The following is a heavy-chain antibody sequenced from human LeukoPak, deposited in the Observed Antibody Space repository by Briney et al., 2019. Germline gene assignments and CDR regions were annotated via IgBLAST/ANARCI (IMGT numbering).Heavy chain of an antibody. D-gene: IGHD3-10*01. CDR1: GGSIRSSTYH. V-gene: IGHV4-39*07. CDR3: ARGGQNRWFDP. Sequence: SETLSLTCTVSGGSIRSSTYHWGWIRQPPGKGLEWLGSMYSSGSSYFNPSLRSRITISMDTANNHFFLNLSSVTAADTAAYYCARGGQNRWFDPWGQGTLVTVSS. J-gene: IGHJ5*02. CDR2: MYSSGSS.